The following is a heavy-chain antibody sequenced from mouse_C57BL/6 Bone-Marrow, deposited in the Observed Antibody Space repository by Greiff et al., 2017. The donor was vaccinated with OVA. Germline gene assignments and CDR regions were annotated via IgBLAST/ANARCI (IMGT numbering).Heavy chain of an antibody. CDR2: IDPSDSYT. CDR3: ARITTVVPHYFDY. J-gene: IGHJ2*01. V-gene: IGHV1-50*01. CDR1: GYTFTSYW. Sequence: QQSCKASGYTFTSYWMQWVKQRPGQGLEWIGEIDPSDSYTNYNQKFKGKATLTVDTSSSTAYMQLSSLTSEDSAVYYCARITTVVPHYFDYWGQGTTLTVSS. D-gene: IGHD1-1*01.